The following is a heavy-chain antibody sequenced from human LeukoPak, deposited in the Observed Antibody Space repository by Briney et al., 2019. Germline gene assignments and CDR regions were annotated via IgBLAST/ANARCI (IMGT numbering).Heavy chain of an antibody. CDR2: IYYSGST. V-gene: IGHV4-59*01. Sequence: PSETLSLTCTVSGGSISSYYWSWIRQPPGKGLEWIGYIYYSGSTNYNPSLKSRVTISVDTSKNQFSLKLSSVTAADTAVYYCARVAKYYDFWSGYHGSVVNWFDPWGQGTLVTVSS. CDR1: GGSISSYY. J-gene: IGHJ5*02. CDR3: ARVAKYYDFWSGYHGSVVNWFDP. D-gene: IGHD3-3*01.